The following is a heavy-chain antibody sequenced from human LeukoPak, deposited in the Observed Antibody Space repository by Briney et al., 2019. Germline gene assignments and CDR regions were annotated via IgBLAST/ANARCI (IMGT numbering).Heavy chain of an antibody. CDR3: ARDRENWISTSCLDY. CDR1: GFTFSSYG. CDR2: IRYDGVNK. J-gene: IGHJ4*02. Sequence: PGGSLRLSCAASGFTFSSYGIHWVRQAPGKGLEWVSFIRYDGVNKYYADSVKGRFTISRDNAKNSLYLQMNSLRAEDTAVYYCARDRENWISTSCLDYWGQGTLVTVSS. D-gene: IGHD2-2*01. V-gene: IGHV3-30*02.